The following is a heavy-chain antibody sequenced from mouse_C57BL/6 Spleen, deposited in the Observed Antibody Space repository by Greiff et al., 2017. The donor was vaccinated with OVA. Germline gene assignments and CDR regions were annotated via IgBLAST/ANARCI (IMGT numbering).Heavy chain of an antibody. Sequence: EVQLQQSGPELVKPGASVKISCKASGYSFTGYYMNWVKQSPEKSLEWIGEINPSTGGTTYNQKFKAKATLTVDKSSSTAYMQLKSLTSEDSAVYYCARNPYYANWERAMDYWGQGTSVTVSS. V-gene: IGHV1-42*01. J-gene: IGHJ4*01. D-gene: IGHD2-10*01. CDR2: INPSTGGT. CDR1: GYSFTGYY. CDR3: ARNPYYANWERAMDY.